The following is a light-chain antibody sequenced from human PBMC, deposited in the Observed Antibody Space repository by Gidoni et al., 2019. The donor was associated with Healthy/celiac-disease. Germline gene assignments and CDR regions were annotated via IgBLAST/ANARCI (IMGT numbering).Light chain of an antibody. Sequence: DIVMTQSTDSLAVSLGERATINRKSSQSFLYSSNNKNYLAWYQQKPGQPPKLLIYLASSRDSGVPDRFSGIVSGTDFTLTICILQAEDVAVYYCQHYYSTPGTFGQGTKLEIK. CDR3: QHYYSTPGT. CDR1: QSFLYSSNNKNY. CDR2: LAS. V-gene: IGKV4-1*01. J-gene: IGKJ2*01.